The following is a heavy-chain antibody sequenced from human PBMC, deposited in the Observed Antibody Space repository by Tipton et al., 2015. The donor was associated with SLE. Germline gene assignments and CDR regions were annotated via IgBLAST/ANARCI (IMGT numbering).Heavy chain of an antibody. J-gene: IGHJ4*02. Sequence: QLVQSGAEVRKPGASVKVSCQASGYTFTSYDINWVRQATGQGLEWMGWISAYNGHTNYAQHLQGRVTMTTDTSTSTAYMELRSLRSDDTAVYYCARHRGADYFDYWGQGTLVTVSS. CDR2: ISAYNGHT. V-gene: IGHV1-18*01. CDR3: ARHRGADYFDY. CDR1: GYTFTSYD.